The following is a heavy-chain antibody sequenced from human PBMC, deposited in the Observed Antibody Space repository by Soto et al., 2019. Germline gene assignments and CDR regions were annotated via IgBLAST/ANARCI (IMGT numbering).Heavy chain of an antibody. D-gene: IGHD3-9*01. Sequence: ASVTVSCKASGYTFIDYYMNWVRQAPGQGFEWMGRISPRSGGTNYAQKFQGRVTMTWDTSLNTAYMELSSLISEDTAVYYCARPPGYISDWYYFDLWGQGTLVTVSS. CDR2: ISPRSGGT. J-gene: IGHJ4*02. V-gene: IGHV1-2*02. CDR3: ARPPGYISDWYYFDL. CDR1: GYTFIDYY.